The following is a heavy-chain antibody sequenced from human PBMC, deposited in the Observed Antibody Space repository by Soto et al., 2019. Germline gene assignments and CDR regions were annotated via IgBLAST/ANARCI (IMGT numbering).Heavy chain of an antibody. CDR1: GYTFTGYY. J-gene: IGHJ6*02. V-gene: IGHV1-2*04. D-gene: IGHD2-15*01. CDR3: ARSNAVVVAATDYYYGMDV. Sequence: ASVKVSCKASGYTFTGYYMHWVRQAPGQGLEWMGWINPNSGGTNYAQKFQGWVTMTRDTSISTAYMELSRLRSDDTAVYYCARSNAVVVAATDYYYGMDVWGQGTTVTVSS. CDR2: INPNSGGT.